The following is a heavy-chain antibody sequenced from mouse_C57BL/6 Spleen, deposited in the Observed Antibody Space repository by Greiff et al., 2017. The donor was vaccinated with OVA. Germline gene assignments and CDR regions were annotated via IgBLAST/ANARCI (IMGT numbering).Heavy chain of an antibody. V-gene: IGHV1-64*01. CDR3: ALYYGSSYDAMDY. CDR2: IHPNSGST. J-gene: IGHJ4*01. Sequence: VQLQQPGAELVKPGASVKLSCKASGYTFTSYWMHWVKQRPGQGLEWIGMIHPNSGSTNYNEKFKSKATLTVDKSSSTAYMQLSSLTSEDSAVYYCALYYGSSYDAMDYWGQGTSVTVSS. D-gene: IGHD1-1*01. CDR1: GYTFTSYW.